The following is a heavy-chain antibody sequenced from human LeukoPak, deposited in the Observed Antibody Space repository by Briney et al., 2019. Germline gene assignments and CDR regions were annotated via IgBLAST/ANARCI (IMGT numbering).Heavy chain of an antibody. CDR2: ISGGGETT. D-gene: IGHD6-13*01. V-gene: IGHV3-23*01. CDR1: GFTFSAFP. J-gene: IGHJ4*02. CDR3: AHISSSYYYFDS. Sequence: GGSLRLSCAASGFTFSAFPMTWVRQAPGKGLEWVSAISGGGETTYYADSVKGRFTISRDNSKNTLYLQMNSLRAEDTAVYYCAHISSSYYYFDSWGQGTLVTVSS.